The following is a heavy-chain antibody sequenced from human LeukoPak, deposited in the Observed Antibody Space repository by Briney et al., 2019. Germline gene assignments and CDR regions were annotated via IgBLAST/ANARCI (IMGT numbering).Heavy chain of an antibody. CDR3: ARLAVAGTIRFDY. CDR2: ISPGDSGI. V-gene: IGHV5-51*01. J-gene: IGHJ4*02. CDR1: GYSFTNFW. Sequence: GESLKISCKGSGYSFTNFWIGWVRQMPGKGLEWMGVISPGDSGIRYSPSFQGQVTISADKSISTAYLQWSSLKASDTAMYYCARLAVAGTIRFDYWGQGTLVTVSS. D-gene: IGHD6-19*01.